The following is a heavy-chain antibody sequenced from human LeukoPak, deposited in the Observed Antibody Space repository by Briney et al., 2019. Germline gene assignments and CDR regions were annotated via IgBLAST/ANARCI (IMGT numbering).Heavy chain of an antibody. D-gene: IGHD3-10*01. CDR1: GFTFSSYW. CDR2: IKQDGSEK. J-gene: IGHJ6*02. CDR3: ARAMVRGVITPFYYYYGMDV. V-gene: IGHV3-7*04. Sequence: GGSLRLSCAASGFTFSSYWMSWVRRAPGKGLEWVANIKQDGSEKYYVDSVKGRFTISRDNAKNSLYLQMNSLRAEDTAVYYCARAMVRGVITPFYYYYGMDVWGQGTTVTVSS.